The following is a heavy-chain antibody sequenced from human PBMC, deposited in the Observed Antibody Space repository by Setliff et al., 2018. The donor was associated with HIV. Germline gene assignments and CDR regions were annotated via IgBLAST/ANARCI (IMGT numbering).Heavy chain of an antibody. J-gene: IGHJ1*01. Sequence: SVKVSCKAYGDTLTNYALSWVRQAPGQGLEWMGGIIPLFGTEDYAQKFQGRVTITADESTNTAYMELRSLTSDDTAVYYCARDQGVVTRACWHWGQGTLVPVSS. CDR1: GDTLTNYA. CDR3: ARDQGVVTRACWH. CDR2: IIPLFGTE. V-gene: IGHV1-69*13. D-gene: IGHD2-21*02.